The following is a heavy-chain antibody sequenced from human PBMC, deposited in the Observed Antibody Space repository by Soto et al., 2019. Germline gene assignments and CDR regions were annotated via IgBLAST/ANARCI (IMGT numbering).Heavy chain of an antibody. J-gene: IGHJ4*02. CDR3: AKEAYSSSWFDASLFTY. CDR1: RFTFSSYA. D-gene: IGHD6-13*01. Sequence: EGSLRLSCAASRFTFSSYAMSWVRQAPGKGLEWVSAISGSGGSTYYADSVKGRFTISRDNSKNTLYLQMNSLRAEDTAVYYCAKEAYSSSWFDASLFTYWGQGTLVTVSS. V-gene: IGHV3-23*01. CDR2: ISGSGGST.